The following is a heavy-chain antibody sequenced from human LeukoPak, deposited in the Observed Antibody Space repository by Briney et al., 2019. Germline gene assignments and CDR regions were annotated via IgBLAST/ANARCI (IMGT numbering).Heavy chain of an antibody. J-gene: IGHJ4*02. V-gene: IGHV3-33*01. CDR1: GFTFSSYG. D-gene: IGHD3-16*01. CDR2: IWYDGSNK. Sequence: HPGRSLGLSCAASGFTFSSYGMHWVRQAPGKGLEWVAVIWYDGSNKYYADSVKGRFAISRDNSKNTLYLQMNSLRAEDTAAYYCARGGYGHLDYWGQGTLVTVSS. CDR3: ARGGYGHLDY.